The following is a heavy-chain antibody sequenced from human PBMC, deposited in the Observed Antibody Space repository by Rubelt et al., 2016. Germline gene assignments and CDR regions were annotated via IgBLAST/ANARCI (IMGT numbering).Heavy chain of an antibody. CDR1: GYTFTSYR. CDR2: IGAYHGNT. D-gene: IGHD6-19*01. CDR3: ARYRAVAGDIDY. Sequence: QVQLVQSGAEVKKPGASVKVSCKSSGYTFTSYRISCVRQAPGHGLAWMGWIGAYHGNTIYAQKLKRRVTMTTDTSTGTADRERMSLRSYDTDVYDCARYRAVAGDIDYWGQGNLVTVSS. J-gene: IGHJ4*02. V-gene: IGHV1-18*01.